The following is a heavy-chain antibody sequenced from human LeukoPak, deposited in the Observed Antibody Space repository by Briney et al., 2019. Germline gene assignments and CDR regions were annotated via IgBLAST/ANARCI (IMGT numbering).Heavy chain of an antibody. D-gene: IGHD3-22*01. CDR3: ARGSSGYYYRMDY. CDR1: GYTFIGYY. Sequence: ASVKVSCKASGYTFIGYYLHWVRQAPGQGLERMGWINPNIGDTNYAQQFQGRVTMTRDTSINTAYMELSRLKSDDTAVYYCARGSSGYYYRMDYWGQGTLVTASS. J-gene: IGHJ4*02. CDR2: INPNIGDT. V-gene: IGHV1-2*02.